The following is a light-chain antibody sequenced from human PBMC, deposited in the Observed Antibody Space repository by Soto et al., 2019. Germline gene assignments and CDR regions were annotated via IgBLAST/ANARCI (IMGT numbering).Light chain of an antibody. J-gene: IGKJ5*01. Sequence: EIVMTQSPATLSVSPGERATLSCRASQSSNLAWYQQKPGQAPRLLIFDASPRATGIPARFSGSGSGTEFTLTISSLQSEDFAIYYCQQYNTWPPITFGQGTRLEIE. V-gene: IGKV3D-15*01. CDR1: QSSN. CDR2: DAS. CDR3: QQYNTWPPIT.